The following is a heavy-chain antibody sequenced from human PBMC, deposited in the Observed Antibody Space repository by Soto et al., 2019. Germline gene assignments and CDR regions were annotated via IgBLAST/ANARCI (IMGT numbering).Heavy chain of an antibody. J-gene: IGHJ4*02. Sequence: ELQLVESGGGLVKPGGSLRLSCAASGFNFSNGWMSWVRQAPGKGLEWVGRIKSKIHGGTTDYAAHVKGRFTISRDDSTDALYLEMHSLQTDDTAVYYCSTDEWEWGQGTLVTVSS. CDR3: STDEWE. V-gene: IGHV3-15*05. CDR2: IKSKIHGGTT. CDR1: GFNFSNGW. D-gene: IGHD1-26*01.